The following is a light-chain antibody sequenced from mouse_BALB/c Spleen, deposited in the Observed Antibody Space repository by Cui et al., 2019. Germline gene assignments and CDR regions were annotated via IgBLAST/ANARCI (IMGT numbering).Light chain of an antibody. CDR2: GAS. Sequence: DIVMTQSPSSLSVSAGETVTMSCKSSQSLLNSGNQKNYLAWYQQKPGQPPKLLIYGASTRASGVPDRFTGSGSGTDFTLTISSVQAEDLAVYYCQNDHSYPYTFGGGTKLEIK. CDR1: QSLLNSGNQKNY. CDR3: QNDHSYPYT. J-gene: IGKJ2*01. V-gene: IGKV8-28*01.